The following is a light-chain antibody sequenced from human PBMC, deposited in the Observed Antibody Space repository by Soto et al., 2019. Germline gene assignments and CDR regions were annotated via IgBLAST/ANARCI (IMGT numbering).Light chain of an antibody. J-gene: IGLJ1*01. CDR1: SSSIGSNY. V-gene: IGLV1-47*01. Sequence: QSVLTQPPSASGPPGQRVTISCSGSSSSIGSNYVYWYQQLPGTAPKLLIYRNNQRPSGVPDRFSGSKSGTSAFLAISGLRSEDEADYYCATWDDRLSGHVFGSGTKLTVL. CDR2: RNN. CDR3: ATWDDRLSGHV.